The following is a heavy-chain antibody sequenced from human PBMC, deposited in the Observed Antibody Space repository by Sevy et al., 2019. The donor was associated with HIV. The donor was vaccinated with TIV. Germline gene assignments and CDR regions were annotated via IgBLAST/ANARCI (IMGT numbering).Heavy chain of an antibody. CDR3: ARERITIFGVAQGILDY. Sequence: GSLRLSCAASGFTFSSYAMHWVRQAPGKGLEWVAVISYDGSNKYYADSVKGRFTISRDNSKNTLYLQMNRLRAEDTAVYYCARERITIFGVAQGILDYWGQGTLVTVSS. CDR1: GFTFSSYA. J-gene: IGHJ4*02. D-gene: IGHD3-3*01. CDR2: ISYDGSNK. V-gene: IGHV3-30-3*01.